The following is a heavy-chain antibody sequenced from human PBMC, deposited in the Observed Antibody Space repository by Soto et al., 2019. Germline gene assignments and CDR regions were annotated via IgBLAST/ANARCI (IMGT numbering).Heavy chain of an antibody. Sequence: QVQLVQSGAEVKKPGSSVKVSCRASGGTFSKFPLNWVRRSPGQGLEWLGGTIPFYGTATYAQTFQGRVTFSDDKAPGTAYRELRRLRSEDTDGYYCAREQIPVDQGCGGALDLWGQGTIVAVSS. D-gene: IGHD2-21*01. CDR3: AREQIPVDQGCGGALDL. CDR1: GGTFSKFP. J-gene: IGHJ3*01. V-gene: IGHV1-69*06. CDR2: TIPFYGTA.